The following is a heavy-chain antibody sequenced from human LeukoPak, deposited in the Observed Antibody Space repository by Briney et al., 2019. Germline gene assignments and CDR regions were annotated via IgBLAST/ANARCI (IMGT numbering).Heavy chain of an antibody. V-gene: IGHV3-21*01. CDR3: AKLGKTENHYGSGRFSYYYYMDV. Sequence: PGGSLRLSCAASGFTFSSYSMNWVRQAPGEGLEWVSSISSSSSYIYYADSVKGRFTISRDNSKNTLYLQMNSLRAEDTAVYYCAKLGKTENHYGSGRFSYYYYMDVWGKGTTVTISS. CDR2: ISSSSSYI. D-gene: IGHD3-10*01. CDR1: GFTFSSYS. J-gene: IGHJ6*03.